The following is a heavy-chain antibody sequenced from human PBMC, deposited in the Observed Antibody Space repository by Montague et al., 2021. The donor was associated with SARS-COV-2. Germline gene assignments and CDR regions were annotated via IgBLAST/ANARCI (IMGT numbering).Heavy chain of an antibody. CDR2: ISYDGSNK. V-gene: IGHV3-30-3*01. J-gene: IGHJ6*02. D-gene: IGHD2/OR15-2a*01. Sequence: SLRLSCAASGSTFSDYAMHWVRQAPGKGLEWVAVISYDGSNKYYXDSVKGRFTISRDNTKNTLYLQMNSLRAEDTAVYYCVRVLGGYYGMDVWGQGTTVTVSS. CDR3: VRVLGGYYGMDV. CDR1: GSTFSDYA.